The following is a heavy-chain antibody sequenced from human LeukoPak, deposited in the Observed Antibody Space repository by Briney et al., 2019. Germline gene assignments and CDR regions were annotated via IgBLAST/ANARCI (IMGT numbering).Heavy chain of an antibody. CDR2: ISSSSTI. V-gene: IGHV3-48*01. CDR1: GFTFSSYS. D-gene: IGHD3-3*01. CDR3: ARDLDDFWSGSHSAFDI. J-gene: IGHJ3*02. Sequence: GSLLLSCAASGFTFSSYSMNWVRQAPGKGLEWISYISSSSTIHYADSVKGRFTISRDNAKNSLYLQMNSLRAEDTAVYYCARDLDDFWSGSHSAFDIWGQGTMVTVSS.